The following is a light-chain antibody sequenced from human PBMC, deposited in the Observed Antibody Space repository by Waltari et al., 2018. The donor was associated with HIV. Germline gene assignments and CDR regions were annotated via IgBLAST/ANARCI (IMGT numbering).Light chain of an antibody. V-gene: IGKV1-33*01. Sequence: VHMTQSPASLSASVGDRVTISCQANQAIGQSLNWYHQKTGKAPKLLIYGASNLEKGVPPRINGSGSGTEFTFSIDPLQPEDVGTYYCQHYNFLLTFGGGTKV. CDR1: QAIGQS. J-gene: IGKJ4*01. CDR2: GAS. CDR3: QHYNFLLT.